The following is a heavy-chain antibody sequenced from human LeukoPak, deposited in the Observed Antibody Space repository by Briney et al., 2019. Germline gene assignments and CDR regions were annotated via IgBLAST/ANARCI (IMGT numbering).Heavy chain of an antibody. Sequence: GESLKISCKGSGNSFTSYWIGWVRQMPGKGLEWMGIIYPGDSDTRYSPSFQGQVTISADKSISTAYLQWSSLKASDTAMYYCARTLCSGGSCYPYYFDYWGQGTLVTVSS. V-gene: IGHV5-51*01. CDR3: ARTLCSGGSCYPYYFDY. J-gene: IGHJ4*02. CDR2: IYPGDSDT. D-gene: IGHD2-15*01. CDR1: GNSFTSYW.